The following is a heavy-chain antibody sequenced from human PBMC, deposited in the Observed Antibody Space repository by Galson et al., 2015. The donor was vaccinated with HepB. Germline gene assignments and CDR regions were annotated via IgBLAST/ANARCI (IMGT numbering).Heavy chain of an antibody. Sequence: SLRLSCAASGFTFSSYSMNWVRQAPGKGLEWVSYISSSSSTIYYADSVKGRFTISRDNAKNSLYLQMNSLRAEDAAVYYCARKIAAADQPFDYWGQGTLVTVSS. J-gene: IGHJ4*02. CDR1: GFTFSSYS. CDR2: ISSSSSTI. D-gene: IGHD6-13*01. CDR3: ARKIAAADQPFDY. V-gene: IGHV3-48*01.